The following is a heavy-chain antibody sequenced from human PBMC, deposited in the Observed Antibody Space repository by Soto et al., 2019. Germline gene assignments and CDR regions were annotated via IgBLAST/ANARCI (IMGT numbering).Heavy chain of an antibody. CDR2: IYYSGGT. CDR3: ARAIRHFGNYYGMDV. D-gene: IGHD3-10*01. J-gene: IGHJ6*02. Sequence: QVQLQESGPGPVKPSQTLSLTCTVSGGSISSGGYYWSWIRQHPGKGLEWIGYIYYSGGTYYNPSLKSRVTISVDTSKNQFSLKLSSVTAADTAVYYCARAIRHFGNYYGMDVWGQGTTVTVSS. CDR1: GGSISSGGYY. V-gene: IGHV4-31*03.